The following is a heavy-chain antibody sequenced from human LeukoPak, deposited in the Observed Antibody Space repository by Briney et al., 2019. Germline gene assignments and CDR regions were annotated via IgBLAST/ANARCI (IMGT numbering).Heavy chain of an antibody. Sequence: GRSLRLSCAASGFTFSTYGMHWVRLAPGKGLEWVAVISDDGSNKYYADSVKGRFTISRDKSKNTLYLQMNSLRAEDTAVYYCAKERRGYSGYERSYYYYYGMDVWGKGTTVTVSS. V-gene: IGHV3-30*18. CDR1: GFTFSTYG. CDR2: ISDDGSNK. CDR3: AKERRGYSGYERSYYYYYGMDV. D-gene: IGHD5-12*01. J-gene: IGHJ6*04.